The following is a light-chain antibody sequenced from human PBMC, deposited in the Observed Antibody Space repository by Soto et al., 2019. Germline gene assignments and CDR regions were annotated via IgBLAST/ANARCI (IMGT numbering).Light chain of an antibody. J-gene: IGKJ4*01. CDR3: QQYNNWPLLT. V-gene: IGKV3-15*01. CDR2: GAS. CDR1: QSVSSN. Sequence: EIVMTQSPATLSVSPGERATLSCRASQSVSSNLAWYQQKPGQAPRLLIYGASTRATGIPARFSGSGSGTEFTLTISSLPSEEFAVYYGQQYNNWPLLTFGGGTKVEIK.